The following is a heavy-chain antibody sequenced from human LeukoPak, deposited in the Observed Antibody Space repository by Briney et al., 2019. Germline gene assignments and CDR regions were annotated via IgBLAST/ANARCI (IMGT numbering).Heavy chain of an antibody. D-gene: IGHD4-23*01. V-gene: IGHV3-53*01. CDR2: IYSGGST. CDR1: GFTVSSNY. CDR3: AKEVTPGALLYGPFDY. Sequence: GGSLRLSCAASGFTVSSNYMSWVRQAPGKGLEWVSVIYSGGSTYYADSVKGRFTISRDNSRNTLYLEMNSLRAEDTAIYYCAKEVTPGALLYGPFDYWAREPWSPSPQ. J-gene: IGHJ4*02.